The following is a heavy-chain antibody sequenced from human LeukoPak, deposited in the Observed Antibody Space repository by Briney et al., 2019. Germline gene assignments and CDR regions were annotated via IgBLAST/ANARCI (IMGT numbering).Heavy chain of an antibody. CDR2: IYYSGST. CDR3: ASLYDFWSGYSALFEY. Sequence: PSETLSLTCTVSGGSISSSSYYWGWIRQPPGKGLEWIGSIYYSGSTYYNPSLKSRVTISVDTSKNQFSLKLSSVTAADTAVYYCASLYDFWSGYSALFEYWGQGTLVTVSS. V-gene: IGHV4-39*01. J-gene: IGHJ4*02. CDR1: GGSISSSSYY. D-gene: IGHD3-3*01.